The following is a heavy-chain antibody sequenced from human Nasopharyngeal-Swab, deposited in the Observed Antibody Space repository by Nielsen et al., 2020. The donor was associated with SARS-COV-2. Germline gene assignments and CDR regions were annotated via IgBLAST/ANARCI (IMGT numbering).Heavy chain of an antibody. V-gene: IGHV3-11*01. CDR2: ISSSGSTI. Sequence: GESLKISCAASGFTFSDYYMSWIRQAPGKGLEWVSYISSSGSTIYYADSVKVRFTISRDNAKNSLYLQMNSLRAEDTAVYYCARGGRSYAAGYFDYWGQGTLVTVSS. CDR1: GFTFSDYY. J-gene: IGHJ4*02. CDR3: ARGGRSYAAGYFDY. D-gene: IGHD3-10*01.